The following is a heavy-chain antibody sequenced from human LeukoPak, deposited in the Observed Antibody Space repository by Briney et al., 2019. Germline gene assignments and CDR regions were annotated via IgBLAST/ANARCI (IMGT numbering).Heavy chain of an antibody. CDR2: ISYDGSNK. Sequence: PGGSLRLSCAASGFTFSSYGMHWVRQAPGKGLEWVAVISYDGSNKYYADSVKGRFTISRDNSKNTLYLQMNSLRAEDTAVYCCAKPFDWLSNDAFDIWGQGTMVTVSS. J-gene: IGHJ3*02. V-gene: IGHV3-30*18. CDR3: AKPFDWLSNDAFDI. CDR1: GFTFSSYG. D-gene: IGHD3-9*01.